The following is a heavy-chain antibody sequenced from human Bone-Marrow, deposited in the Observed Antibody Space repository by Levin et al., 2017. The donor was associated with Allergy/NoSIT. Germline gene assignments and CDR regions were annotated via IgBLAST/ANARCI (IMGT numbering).Heavy chain of an antibody. Sequence: PGGSLRLSCVASGFTFGNAWMNWVRQAPGNGLQWVGRIKGKTDGGTTDYAAPVKGRFTISRDDSKKTLYLQMNSLKTEDTAIYYCTTRSHWGQGTLVTVFS. V-gene: IGHV3-15*01. J-gene: IGHJ4*02. CDR1: GFTFGNAW. CDR2: IKGKTDGGTT. CDR3: TTRSH.